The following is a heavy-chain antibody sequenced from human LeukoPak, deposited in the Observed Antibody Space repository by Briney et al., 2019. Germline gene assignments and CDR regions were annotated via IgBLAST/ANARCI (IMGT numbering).Heavy chain of an antibody. V-gene: IGHV3-21*01. CDR2: ISSSGRHI. J-gene: IGHJ1*01. D-gene: IGHD3-22*01. Sequence: SGGSLRLSCAAYGFTFSSYTMTWVRQAPGRGLEWVSSISSSGRHINYADSLKGRFTVSRDNAKKSLYLQINGLRPEDTALYYCARDAGGDYDSSGYYEYFQHWGQGTLVTVSS. CDR1: GFTFSSYT. CDR3: ARDAGGDYDSSGYYEYFQH.